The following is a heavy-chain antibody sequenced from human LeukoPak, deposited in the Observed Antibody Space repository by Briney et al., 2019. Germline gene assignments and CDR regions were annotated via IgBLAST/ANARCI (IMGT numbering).Heavy chain of an antibody. CDR1: GGSISSSSYY. Sequence: SETLSLTCTVSGGSISSSSYYWGWIRQPPGKGLEWIGSIYYSGSTYYNPSLKSRVTISVDTSKNQFSLKLSSVTAADTAVYYCARVSYSSSADYWGQGTLVTVSS. V-gene: IGHV4-39*01. CDR3: ARVSYSSSADY. CDR2: IYYSGST. J-gene: IGHJ4*02. D-gene: IGHD6-6*01.